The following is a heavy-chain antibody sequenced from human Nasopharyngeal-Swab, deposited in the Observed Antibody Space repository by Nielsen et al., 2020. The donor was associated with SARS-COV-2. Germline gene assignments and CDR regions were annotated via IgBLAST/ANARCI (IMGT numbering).Heavy chain of an antibody. J-gene: IGHJ4*02. CDR3: ARSPEMATMGNYFDY. Sequence: GESLKISCKGSGYSFTSYWIGWVRQMPGKGLEWMGIIYPGDSDTRYSPSFQGQVTISADKSISTAYLQWSSLKASDTAMYYCARSPEMATMGNYFDYWGQGTLVTVSS. CDR1: GYSFTSYW. D-gene: IGHD5-24*01. V-gene: IGHV5-51*01. CDR2: IYPGDSDT.